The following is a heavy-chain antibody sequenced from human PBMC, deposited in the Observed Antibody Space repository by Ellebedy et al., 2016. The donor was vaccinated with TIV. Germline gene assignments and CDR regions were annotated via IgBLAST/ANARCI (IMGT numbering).Heavy chain of an antibody. CDR3: SRLKGMFYNDIEF. CDR1: GYIFNYYW. Sequence: GESLKISCKTSGYIFNYYWNGWVRQMPGKGLEWMGVIQPGDSHPHYSPSFQGQVTISADNSITTAFLQWRSLKASDTAMYYCSRLKGMFYNDIEFWGQGSQVIVSS. CDR2: IQPGDSHP. D-gene: IGHD5-24*01. V-gene: IGHV5-51*01. J-gene: IGHJ4*02.